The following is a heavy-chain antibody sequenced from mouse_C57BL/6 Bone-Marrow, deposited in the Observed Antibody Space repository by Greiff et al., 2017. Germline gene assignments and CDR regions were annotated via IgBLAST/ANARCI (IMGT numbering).Heavy chain of an antibody. J-gene: IGHJ3*01. CDR3: ARGVIYYDYDVAFAY. V-gene: IGHV1-22*01. CDR2: INPNNGGT. D-gene: IGHD2-4*01. CDR1: GYTFTDYN. Sequence: VQLQQSGPELVKPGASVKMSCKASGYTFTDYNMHWVKQSHGKSLEWIGYINPNNGGTSYNQKFKGKATLTVNKSSSTAYMELRSLTSEDSAVYYCARGVIYYDYDVAFAYWGQGTLVTVSA.